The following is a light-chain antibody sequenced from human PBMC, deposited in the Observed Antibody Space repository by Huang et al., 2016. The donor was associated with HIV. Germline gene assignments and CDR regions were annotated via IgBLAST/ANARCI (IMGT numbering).Light chain of an antibody. CDR1: QSLLHSNGYNY. CDR3: MQALQTPIA. J-gene: IGKJ5*01. Sequence: DILMTQSPLSLPVTPGEPASISCRSSQSLLHSNGYNYLDWYLQKPGQSPQLLIYLISNRASGVPDRFSGGGSGTDFTLKISRVEAEDAGIYYCMQALQTPIAFGQGTRLEIK. V-gene: IGKV2-28*01. CDR2: LIS.